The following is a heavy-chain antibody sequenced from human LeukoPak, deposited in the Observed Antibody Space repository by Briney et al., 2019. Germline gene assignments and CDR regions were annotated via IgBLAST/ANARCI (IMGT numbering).Heavy chain of an antibody. Sequence: PGRSLRLSCAASGFTFADYAMHWVRQAPGKGLEWVSGISWNSDSIGYADSVKGRYTISRDNAKNSLYLQMNSLRAEDTALYYCAKDIGGDIAVAKNWGQGTLVTVSS. J-gene: IGHJ4*02. D-gene: IGHD6-19*01. CDR2: ISWNSDSI. V-gene: IGHV3-9*01. CDR3: AKDIGGDIAVAKN. CDR1: GFTFADYA.